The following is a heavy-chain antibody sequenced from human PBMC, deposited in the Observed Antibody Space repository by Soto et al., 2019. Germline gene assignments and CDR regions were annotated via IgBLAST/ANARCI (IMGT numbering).Heavy chain of an antibody. D-gene: IGHD6-19*01. J-gene: IGHJ4*02. CDR2: IPYDGSNK. Sequence: PGGSLRLSCAASGLTFSNYGMHWVRQAPGKGLEWVAVIPYDGSNKYYADSVKGRFTISRDNSKNTLYLQMDSLRDEDTAVYYCVTRRREYSSTPLYDYWGQGAQVTVSS. CDR1: GLTFSNYG. V-gene: IGHV3-30*03. CDR3: VTRRREYSSTPLYDY.